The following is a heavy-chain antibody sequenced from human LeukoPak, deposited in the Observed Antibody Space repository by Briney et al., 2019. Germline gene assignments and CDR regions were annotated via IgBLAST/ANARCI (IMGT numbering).Heavy chain of an antibody. V-gene: IGHV4-34*01. D-gene: IGHD3-10*01. CDR2: INHSGST. CDR3: ARLGPPVRYVYGSGSLPPDY. CDR1: GGSFSGYY. J-gene: IGHJ4*02. Sequence: PSETLSLTCAVYGGSFSGYYWSWIRQPPGKGLEWIGEINHSGSTNYNPSLKSRVTISVDTSKNQSSLKLSPVPAADTSVYYCARLGPPVRYVYGSGSLPPDYWGQGTLVTVSS.